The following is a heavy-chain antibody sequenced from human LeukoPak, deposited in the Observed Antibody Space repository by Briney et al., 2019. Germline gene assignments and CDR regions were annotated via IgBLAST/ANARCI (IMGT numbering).Heavy chain of an antibody. CDR2: IYYSGST. J-gene: IGHJ5*02. CDR3: ARLGGRAVAGDGSDP. V-gene: IGHV4-39*01. D-gene: IGHD6-19*01. CDR1: GGSISSISYY. Sequence: SETLCLSPTVSGGSISSISYYWGCIRQPPGKGLEWIGTIYYSGSTYYNPSLKSRVTISVETSNNQFSLKLSSVTAADTAVYYCARLGGRAVAGDGSDPWGQGTLVTVSS.